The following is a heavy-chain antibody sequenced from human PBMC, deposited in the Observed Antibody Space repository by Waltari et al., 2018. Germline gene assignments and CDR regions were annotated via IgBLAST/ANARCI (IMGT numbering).Heavy chain of an antibody. J-gene: IGHJ4*02. Sequence: EVQLVESGGGLVQPGGSLRLSCAASGFRFSAYWMSWVRQAPGKGLEWVATINEDGSKRYYVDSVKGRFTISRDNGKNSVYVQMNSLRAEDTAVYYCARDPLRRYDYWGQGTLVTVSS. D-gene: IGHD4-17*01. V-gene: IGHV3-7*03. CDR1: GFRFSAYW. CDR2: INEDGSKR. CDR3: ARDPLRRYDY.